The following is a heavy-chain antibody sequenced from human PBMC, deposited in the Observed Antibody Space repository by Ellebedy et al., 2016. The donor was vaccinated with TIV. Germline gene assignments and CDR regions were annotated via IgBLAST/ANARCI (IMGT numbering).Heavy chain of an antibody. CDR1: GFSFSNYW. CDR3: ARDRSGYSGSGSYYPWFDP. V-gene: IGHV3-74*01. J-gene: IGHJ5*02. Sequence: PGGSLRLSCAASGFSFSNYWTAWVRQAPGKGLVWVSRINSDGSSTSYADSVRGRFTISRDTAKNPLFLQMNSLRAEDTAVYHCARDRSGYSGSGSYYPWFDPWGQGTLVTVSS. D-gene: IGHD3-10*01. CDR2: INSDGSST.